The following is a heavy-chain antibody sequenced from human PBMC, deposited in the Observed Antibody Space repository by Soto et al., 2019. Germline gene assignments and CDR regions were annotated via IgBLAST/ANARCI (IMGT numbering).Heavy chain of an antibody. CDR2: IYYSGST. CDR1: GGSISSDGNY. CDR3: ARARMVRGIIYYYGMDV. D-gene: IGHD3-10*01. V-gene: IGHV4-31*03. Sequence: PSETLSLTCTVSGGSISSDGNYWSWIRQHPGKGLEWIGYIYYSGSTYYNPSLKSRVTISVDTSKNQFSLKLNSATAADTAVYYCARARMVRGIIYYYGMDVWGQGTTVTVSS. J-gene: IGHJ6*02.